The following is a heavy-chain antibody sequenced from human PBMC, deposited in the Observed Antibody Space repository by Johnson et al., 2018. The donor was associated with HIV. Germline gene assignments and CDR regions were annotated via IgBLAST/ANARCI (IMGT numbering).Heavy chain of an antibody. CDR1: GFTFNSYD. V-gene: IGHV3-13*01. CDR3: TRSKPRYYDVGPRGAFDI. D-gene: IGHD3-22*01. J-gene: IGHJ3*02. Sequence: VQLVESGGGLVQPGGSLRLSCAASGFTFNSYDMHWVRQPTGKGLEWVSGIGTAGDTNYSGSVKGGFTISKENAKNSLYLQMNSLGAGDTAVYYCTRSKPRYYDVGPRGAFDIWGQGTVVAVSS. CDR2: IGTAGDT.